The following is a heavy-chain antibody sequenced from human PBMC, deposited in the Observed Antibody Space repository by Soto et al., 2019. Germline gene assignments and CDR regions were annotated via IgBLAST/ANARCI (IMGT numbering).Heavy chain of an antibody. CDR2: IYYSGST. Sequence: SETLSLTCTVSGGSISSSSYYWGWIRQPPGKGLEWIGSIYYSGSTYYNPSLKSRVTISVDTSKNQFSLKLSSVTAADTAVYYCATYAVTDYNWFDPWGQGTLVTVSS. V-gene: IGHV4-39*01. D-gene: IGHD4-17*01. CDR3: ATYAVTDYNWFDP. J-gene: IGHJ5*02. CDR1: GGSISSSSYY.